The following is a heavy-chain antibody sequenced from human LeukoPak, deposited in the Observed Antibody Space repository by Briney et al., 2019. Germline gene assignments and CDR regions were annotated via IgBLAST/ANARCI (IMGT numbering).Heavy chain of an antibody. V-gene: IGHV1-18*04. CDR1: GYTFTDYY. J-gene: IGHJ4*02. CDR3: ARETGAPLAYCGGDCYVPLDY. Sequence: ASVKVSCKASGYTFTDYYMHWVRQAPGQGLEWMGWISAYNGNTNYAQKLQGRVTMTTDTSTSTAYMELRSLRSDDTAVYYCARETGAPLAYCGGDCYVPLDYWGQGTLVTVSS. D-gene: IGHD2-21*02. CDR2: ISAYNGNT.